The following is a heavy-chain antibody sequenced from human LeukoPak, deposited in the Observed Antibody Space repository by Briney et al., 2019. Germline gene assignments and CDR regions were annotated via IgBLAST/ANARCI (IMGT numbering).Heavy chain of an antibody. V-gene: IGHV3-23*01. CDR1: GFTFSNYA. J-gene: IGHJ3*02. Sequence: GGSLRLSCAASGFTFSNYAMTWVGHAPGKGLEWVSVISGSGRNTDYADSVKGRFTISRDNSKNTLSLQMNSLRAEDTAVYYCAKKVGGIYAFDIWGQGTLVIVSS. CDR2: ISGSGRNT. CDR3: AKKVGGIYAFDI. D-gene: IGHD1-26*01.